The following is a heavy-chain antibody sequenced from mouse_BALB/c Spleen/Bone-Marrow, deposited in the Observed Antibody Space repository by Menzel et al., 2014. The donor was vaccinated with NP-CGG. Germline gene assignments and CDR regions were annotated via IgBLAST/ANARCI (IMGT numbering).Heavy chain of an antibody. CDR3: APYYYGSSSFAY. V-gene: IGHV14-3*02. CDR1: GFNIXDTY. D-gene: IGHD1-1*01. CDR2: IDPANGNT. Sequence: VQLQQSGAELVKPGASVKLSCTASGFNIXDTYMHWVKQRPEQGLEWIGRIDPANGNTKYDPKFQGKATISADTSSNTAYLQLSSLTSEDTAVYYCAPYYYGSSSFAYWGQGTLVTVSA. J-gene: IGHJ3*01.